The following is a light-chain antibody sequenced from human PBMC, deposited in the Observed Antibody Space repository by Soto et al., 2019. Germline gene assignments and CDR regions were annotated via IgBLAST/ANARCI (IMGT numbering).Light chain of an antibody. CDR3: QQYNSYSPLT. J-gene: IGKJ3*01. Sequence: EIVLTQSPATLSLSPGERATLSCWASQSVGRSLAWYQQKPGQAPRLLINDASNRAAGIPARFGGSGSGTDFTLTISSLEPDDFATYYCQQYNSYSPLTFGPGTKVDIK. CDR1: QSVGRS. V-gene: IGKV3-11*01. CDR2: DAS.